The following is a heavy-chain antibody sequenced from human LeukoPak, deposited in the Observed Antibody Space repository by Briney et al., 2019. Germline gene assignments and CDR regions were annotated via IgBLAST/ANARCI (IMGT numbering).Heavy chain of an antibody. CDR2: YWAEHIDS. CDR3: VRQDGHTFLDAFDI. V-gene: IGHV3-30*02. CDR1: VHLFITYS. J-gene: IGHJ3*02. Sequence: PGGSLRLLCAASVHLFITYSVQCVPQAPGRGGVGLSMYWAEHIDSTYTEGVKRRFTTPRDNSENTVYLQMTSLGPEDTALYYSVRQDGHTFLDAFDIWGEGTMLIVSS. D-gene: IGHD2/OR15-2a*01.